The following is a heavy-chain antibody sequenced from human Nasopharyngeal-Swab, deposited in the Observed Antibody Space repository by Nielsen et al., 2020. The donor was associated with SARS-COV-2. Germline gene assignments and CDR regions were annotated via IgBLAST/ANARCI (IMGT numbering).Heavy chain of an antibody. Sequence: WIRQPPGKGLEWIGCIYQSGSTDYNPSLKSRVTISIDRSKNQFSLKLISVTAADTAVYYCAREISGGSSHDAFDVWGQGTMVTVSS. J-gene: IGHJ3*01. D-gene: IGHD2-15*01. CDR3: AREISGGSSHDAFDV. CDR2: IYQSGST. V-gene: IGHV4-30-2*01.